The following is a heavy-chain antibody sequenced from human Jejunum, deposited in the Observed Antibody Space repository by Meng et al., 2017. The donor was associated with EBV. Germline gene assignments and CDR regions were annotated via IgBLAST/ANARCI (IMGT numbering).Heavy chain of an antibody. J-gene: IGHJ4*02. CDR3: VRDVLGYSAY. V-gene: IGHV3-30*04. CDR2: ISYDGSYE. D-gene: IGHD2-15*01. Sequence: VQLVESGGGVVQPGXXXXLSCAASGFTFSRKSMHWVRQAPGKGLEWVAVISYDGSYEHHADSVKGRFTISRDNSKNTLYLQLNSLRAEDTAVYYCVRDVLGYSAYWGQGTRVTVSS. CDR1: GFTFSRKS.